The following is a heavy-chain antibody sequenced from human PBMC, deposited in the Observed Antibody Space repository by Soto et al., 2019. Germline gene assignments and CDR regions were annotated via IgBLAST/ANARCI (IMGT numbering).Heavy chain of an antibody. V-gene: IGHV3-33*03. CDR2: IWYDGSNK. D-gene: IGHD2-2*01. CDR3: IVVVPAAGTPYGIDV. Sequence: PGGSLRLSCAASGFTFSSYGMHWVRQAPGKGLEWVAVIWYDGSNKYYADSVKGRFTISRDNSKNTLYLQMNSLRAEDTAVYYCIVVVPAAGTPYGIDVWGQGTTVTVSS. J-gene: IGHJ6*02. CDR1: GFTFSSYG.